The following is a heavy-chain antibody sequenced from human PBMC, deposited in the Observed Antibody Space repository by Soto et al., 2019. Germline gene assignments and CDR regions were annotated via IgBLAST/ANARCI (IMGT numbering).Heavy chain of an antibody. CDR1: GGSISSGGYY. CDR3: ARGIAAHLKGWFDP. J-gene: IGHJ5*02. V-gene: IGHV4-31*03. D-gene: IGHD6-13*01. Sequence: SETLSLTCTVSGGSISSGGYYWSWIRQHPGKGLEWIGYIYYSGSTYYNPSLKSRVTISVDTSKNQFSLKLSSVTAADTAVYYCARGIAAHLKGWFDPWGQGTLVTVSS. CDR2: IYYSGST.